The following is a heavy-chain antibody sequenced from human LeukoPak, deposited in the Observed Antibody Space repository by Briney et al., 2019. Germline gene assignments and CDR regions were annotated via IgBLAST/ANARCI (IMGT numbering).Heavy chain of an antibody. CDR1: SGSISSSSYY. D-gene: IGHD1-26*01. CDR3: ASLREHNYYARGFDY. CDR2: FYYSGST. V-gene: IGHV4-39*01. Sequence: PSETLSLTCTVSSGSISSSSYYWGWIRQPLGRGLKWIGSFYYSGSTYYNPSLKSRVTISVDTSKNQFSLKLSSVTAADTAVYYCASLREHNYYARGFDYWGQGTLVTVSS. J-gene: IGHJ4*02.